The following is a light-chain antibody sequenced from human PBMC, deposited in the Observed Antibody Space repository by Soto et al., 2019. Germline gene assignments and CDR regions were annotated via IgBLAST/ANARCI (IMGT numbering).Light chain of an antibody. CDR3: QQYDNLPYT. V-gene: IGKV1-33*01. CDR2: DAS. CDR1: QDISNY. J-gene: IGKJ2*01. Sequence: DIQMTQSPSSLSASVGDRVTITCQASQDISNYLNWYQQKPGKAPKLLIYDASNLETGVPSRFSGSGSGTDFTFTISSLQPDDIATYYCQQYDNLPYTFGQRTKLEIK.